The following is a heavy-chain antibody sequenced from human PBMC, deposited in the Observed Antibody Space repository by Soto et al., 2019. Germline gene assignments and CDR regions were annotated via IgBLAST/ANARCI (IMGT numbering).Heavy chain of an antibody. V-gene: IGHV3-33*01. CDR1: GFTFSSYG. CDR3: ARDYAPRELLWFGELGAFDI. D-gene: IGHD3-10*01. Sequence: QVQLVESGGGVVQPGRSLRLSCAASGFTFSSYGMHWVRQAPGKGLEWVAVIWYDGSNKYYADSVKGRFTISRDNSKNTLYLQMNSLRAEDTAVYYCARDYAPRELLWFGELGAFDIWDQGTMVTVSS. J-gene: IGHJ3*02. CDR2: IWYDGSNK.